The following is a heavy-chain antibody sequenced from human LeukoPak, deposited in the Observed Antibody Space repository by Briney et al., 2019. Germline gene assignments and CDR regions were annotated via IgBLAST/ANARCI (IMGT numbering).Heavy chain of an antibody. J-gene: IGHJ4*02. CDR1: GFTFSSYA. CDR3: AQTTGISGSYYFDY. Sequence: PGRSLRLSCAASGFTFSSYAMSWVRQTPGKGLEWVSAISGSGGSTYYADSVKGRFTISRDNSKNTLYLQMNSLRAEDTAVYYCAQTTGISGSYYFDYWGQGTLVTVSS. CDR2: ISGSGGST. V-gene: IGHV3-23*01. D-gene: IGHD1-26*01.